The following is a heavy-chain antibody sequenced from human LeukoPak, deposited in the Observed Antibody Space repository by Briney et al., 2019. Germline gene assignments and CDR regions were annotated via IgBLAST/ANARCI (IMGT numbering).Heavy chain of an antibody. CDR3: AGERGEEYSSGWYKTNYFYN. CDR1: GDSFTSVTDY. V-gene: IGHV4-39*07. D-gene: IGHD6-19*01. CDR2: GDYSGGT. J-gene: IGHJ4*02. Sequence: SETLSLTCTVSGDSFTSVTDYWACIRQPPGKGLEWIASGDYSGGTYYNPSLESRVAISADMSKNQISLKLTSVTGADTAVYCCAGERGEEYSSGWYKTNYFYNWGQGIRVTVSS.